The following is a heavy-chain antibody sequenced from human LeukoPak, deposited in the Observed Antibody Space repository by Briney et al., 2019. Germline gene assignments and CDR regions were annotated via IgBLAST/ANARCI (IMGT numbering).Heavy chain of an antibody. CDR2: LWYDGSNK. D-gene: IGHD6-19*01. CDR3: ARWSRYCGRGWYELDF. J-gene: IGHJ4*02. Sequence: GGSLRLSCAASGFTFSDYGMYWVRQAPGKGLEWVALLWYDGSNKNYADSVKGRFSISRDNSRSVLYLQMDSLRADDTAVYYCARWSRYCGRGWYELDFWGQGTLVTVSS. CDR1: GFTFSDYG. V-gene: IGHV3-33*01.